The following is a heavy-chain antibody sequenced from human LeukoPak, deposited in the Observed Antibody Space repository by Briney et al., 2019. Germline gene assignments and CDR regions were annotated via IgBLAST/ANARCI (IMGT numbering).Heavy chain of an antibody. D-gene: IGHD1-26*01. CDR1: GFTFSSYA. CDR3: AKYGPQDSGSSHFDY. J-gene: IGHJ4*02. V-gene: IGHV3-64*04. CDR2: ISSNGGST. Sequence: SGGSLRPSCSASGFTFSSYAMHWVRQAPGKGLEYVSAISSNGGSTYYADSVKGRFTTSRDNSKNTLFLQMNSLRAEDTAIYYCAKYGPQDSGSSHFDYWGQGALVTVSS.